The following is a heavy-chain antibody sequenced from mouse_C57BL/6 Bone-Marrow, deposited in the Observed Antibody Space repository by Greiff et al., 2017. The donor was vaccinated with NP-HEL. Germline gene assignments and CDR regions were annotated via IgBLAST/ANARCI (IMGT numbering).Heavy chain of an antibody. D-gene: IGHD2-5*01. CDR3: ARLGAPYYSKYYYAMDY. V-gene: IGHV5-15*01. CDR2: ISNLAYSI. J-gene: IGHJ4*01. Sequence: EVMLVESGGGLVQPGGSLKLSCAASGFTFSDYGMAWVRQAPRKGPEWVAFISNLAYSIYYADNVPGRFTISRENAKNTLYLEISKLRTEDTAMYYCARLGAPYYSKYYYAMDYWGQGTSVTVSS. CDR1: GFTFSDYG.